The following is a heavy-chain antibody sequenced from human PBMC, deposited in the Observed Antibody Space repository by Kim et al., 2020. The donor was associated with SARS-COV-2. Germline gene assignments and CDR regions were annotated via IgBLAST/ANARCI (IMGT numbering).Heavy chain of an antibody. J-gene: IGHJ6*02. D-gene: IGHD3-10*01. Sequence: ASVKVSCKASGYTFTSYGISWVRQAPGQGLEWMGWISAYNGNTNYAQKLQGRVTMTTDTSTSTAYMELRSLRSDDTAVYYCARAQYYYGSGSYSYYYYYGMDVWGQGTTVTVSS. V-gene: IGHV1-18*04. CDR2: ISAYNGNT. CDR3: ARAQYYYGSGSYSYYYYYGMDV. CDR1: GYTFTSYG.